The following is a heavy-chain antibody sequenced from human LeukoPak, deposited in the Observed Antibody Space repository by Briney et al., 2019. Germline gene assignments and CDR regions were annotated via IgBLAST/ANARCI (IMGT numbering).Heavy chain of an antibody. J-gene: IGHJ5*02. D-gene: IGHD3-22*01. CDR1: GFTFSNAW. Sequence: GGSLRLSCATSGFTFSNAWMNWVRQAPGKGLEWVGRIRSNSDGGTIDYAAPVKGRFTFSRDDSKTTLYLQMNSLQTEDTAVYYCATDFYDSTWGQGTLVTVSS. CDR2: IRSNSDGGTI. CDR3: ATDFYDST. V-gene: IGHV3-15*07.